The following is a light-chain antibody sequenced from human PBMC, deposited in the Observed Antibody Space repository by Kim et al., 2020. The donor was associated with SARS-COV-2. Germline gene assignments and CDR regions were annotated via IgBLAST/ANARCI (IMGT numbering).Light chain of an antibody. CDR1: SSNIGSNY. V-gene: IGLV1-47*02. CDR3: AAWDDSLSGWV. Sequence: QSVLTQPPSGSGTPGQRVTISCSGSSSNIGSNYVYWYQQLPGTAPKLLIYSNNQRPSGVPDRFSGAKSVTSASLAISGLRSEVEADYYCAAWDDSLSGWVFGGGTKLTVL. J-gene: IGLJ3*02. CDR2: SNN.